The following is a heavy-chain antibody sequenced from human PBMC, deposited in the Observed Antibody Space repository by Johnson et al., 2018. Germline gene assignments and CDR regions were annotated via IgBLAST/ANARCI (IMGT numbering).Heavy chain of an antibody. J-gene: IGHJ6*02. V-gene: IGHV1-69*01. CDR1: GGTFSSYA. CDR3: ARDHVRLVYYYYGMDV. CDR2: IIPIFGTA. Sequence: QVQLVQSGAEVKEPGSSVKVSCKASGGTFSSYAISWVRQAPGQGLEWMGGIIPIFGTANYAQKFKGRVTITADEYTSTAYMELRSLGSEDTAVYYCARDHVRLVYYYYGMDVWGQGTTVTVSS.